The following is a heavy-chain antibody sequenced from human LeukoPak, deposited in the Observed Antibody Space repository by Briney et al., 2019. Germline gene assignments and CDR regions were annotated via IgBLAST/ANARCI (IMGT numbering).Heavy chain of an antibody. CDR1: GGSISSSNYY. CDR2: FYNSGST. D-gene: IGHD6-19*01. V-gene: IGHV4-39*07. Sequence: PSETLSLTCTVSGGSISSSNYYWGWVRQPPGKGLEWIGSFYNSGSTYYNPSLKSRVTISIDTSKNQFSLKLSSVTAADTAVYYCAREWQWLVPYYYYGMDVWGQGTTVTVSS. CDR3: AREWQWLVPYYYYGMDV. J-gene: IGHJ6*02.